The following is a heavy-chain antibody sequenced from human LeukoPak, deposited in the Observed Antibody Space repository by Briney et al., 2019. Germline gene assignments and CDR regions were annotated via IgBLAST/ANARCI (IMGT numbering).Heavy chain of an antibody. D-gene: IGHD2-2*01. CDR2: IYYSGST. V-gene: IGHV4-59*01. J-gene: IGHJ4*02. Sequence: SETLSLTCAVSGGSISSYYWSWIRQPPGKGLEWIGYIYYSGSTNYNPSLKSRVTISVDTSKNQFSLKLSSVTAADTAVYYCARARGVPAAYGFDYWGQGTLVTVSS. CDR1: GGSISSYY. CDR3: ARARGVPAAYGFDY.